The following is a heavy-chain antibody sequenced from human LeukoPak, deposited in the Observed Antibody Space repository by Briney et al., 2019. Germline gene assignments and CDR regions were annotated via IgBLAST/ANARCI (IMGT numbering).Heavy chain of an antibody. CDR1: GFTFSSYA. V-gene: IGHV3-23*01. Sequence: PGGSLRLSCAASGFTFSSYAMSWVRQAPGKGLEWVSAFSGSGGDTYYADSVKGRFTISRDNAKNSLYLQMNSLRAEDTAVYYCARAPVCSSTSCHYYYYYMDVWGKGTTVTISS. CDR2: FSGSGGDT. CDR3: ARAPVCSSTSCHYYYYYMDV. D-gene: IGHD2-2*01. J-gene: IGHJ6*03.